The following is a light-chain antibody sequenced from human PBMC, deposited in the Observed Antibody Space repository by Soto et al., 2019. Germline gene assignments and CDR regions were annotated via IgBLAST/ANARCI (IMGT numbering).Light chain of an antibody. V-gene: IGLV1-44*01. CDR3: AAWDDSLNGLYV. CDR1: NSNIGSNT. J-gene: IGLJ1*01. CDR2: SNN. Sequence: QPVLTQPPSASGTPGQRVTISCSGSNSNIGSNTVNWYQQLPGTAPKLLIHSNNQRPSGVPDRFSGSKSGTSASLAISGLQSEDEADYYCAAWDDSLNGLYVFGTGTKLTVL.